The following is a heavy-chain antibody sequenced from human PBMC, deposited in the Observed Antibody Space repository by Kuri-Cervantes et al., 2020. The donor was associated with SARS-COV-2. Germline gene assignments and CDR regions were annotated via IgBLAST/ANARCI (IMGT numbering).Heavy chain of an antibody. CDR3: ARRSYYDFFTGYYIPFYMDV. V-gene: IGHV4-30-2*01. Sequence: LRLSCTASGGSVSSGGYYWSWIRQPPGKGLEWIGYIYHSGRTYYNRSLKSQVTISVGRYKNQFSLKLSSVTDADTAVYYCARRSYYDFFTGYYIPFYMDVWGKGTTVTVSS. CDR2: IYHSGRT. D-gene: IGHD3-9*01. J-gene: IGHJ6*03. CDR1: GGSVSSGGYY.